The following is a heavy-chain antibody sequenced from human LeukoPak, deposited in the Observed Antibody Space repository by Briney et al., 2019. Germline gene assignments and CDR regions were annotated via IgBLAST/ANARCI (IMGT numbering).Heavy chain of an antibody. J-gene: IGHJ3*02. V-gene: IGHV3-30*02. CDR2: IQHDGSGQ. D-gene: IGHD5-18*01. CDR1: GFMFSSYG. Sequence: GGSLRLSCTASGFMFSSYGMHWVRQAPGKGLDWMAYIQHDGSGQFYADSVKGRFTISRDNFKNTVYLQMNSLRVEDTALYYCAKFDTVMVNHDAFDIWGLGTMVTVSS. CDR3: AKFDTVMVNHDAFDI.